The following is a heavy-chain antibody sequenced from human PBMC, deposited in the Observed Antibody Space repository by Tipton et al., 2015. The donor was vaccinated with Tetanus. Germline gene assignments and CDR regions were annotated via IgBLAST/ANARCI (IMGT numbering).Heavy chain of an antibody. CDR1: GGSISGSGYY. V-gene: IGHV4-31*03. CDR3: ARGGNEYGDPPDY. CDR2: IYHRGST. D-gene: IGHD4-17*01. J-gene: IGHJ4*02. Sequence: TLSLTCNVSGGSISGSGYYWTWIRQHPGKGLEWIGNIYHRGSTYYNPSLKSRVTISVDTSKNQFSLKLNSVTAADTAVYYCARGGNEYGDPPDYWGRGTLVTVSS.